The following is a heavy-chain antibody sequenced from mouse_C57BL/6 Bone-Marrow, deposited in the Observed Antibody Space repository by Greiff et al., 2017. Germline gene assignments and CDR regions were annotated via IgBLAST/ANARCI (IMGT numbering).Heavy chain of an antibody. CDR3: ARGNHRFYY. Sequence: QVHVKQPGAELVMPGASVKLSCKASGYTFTSYWMHWVKQRPGQGLEWIGEIDPSDSYTNYNQKFKGKSTLTVDKSSSTAYMQLSSLTSEDSAVYYCARGNHRFYYWGQGTTLTVSA. CDR2: IDPSDSYT. CDR1: GYTFTSYW. J-gene: IGHJ2*01. V-gene: IGHV1-69*01.